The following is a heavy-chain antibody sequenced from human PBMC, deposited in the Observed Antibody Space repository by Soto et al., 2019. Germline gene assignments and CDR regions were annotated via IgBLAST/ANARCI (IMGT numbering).Heavy chain of an antibody. V-gene: IGHV1-69*04. CDR1: GGTFSSYT. CDR3: ARDATIFGVVVPFGMDV. D-gene: IGHD3-3*01. CDR2: IIPILGIA. Sequence: SVKVSCKASGGTFSSYTISWVRQAPGQGLEWMGRIIPILGIANYAQKFQGRVTITADKSTSTAYMELSSLRSEDTAVYYCARDATIFGVVVPFGMDVWGKGTTVTVSS. J-gene: IGHJ6*03.